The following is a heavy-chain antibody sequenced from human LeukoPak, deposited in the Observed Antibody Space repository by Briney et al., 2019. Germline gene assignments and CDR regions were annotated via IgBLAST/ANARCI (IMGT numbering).Heavy chain of an antibody. D-gene: IGHD6-19*01. CDR2: ISWNSGSI. J-gene: IGHJ4*02. Sequence: PGRSLRLSCAASGFTFDNYAMHWVRQVPGKGLEWVSGISWNSGSIAYADSVKGRFTISRDNAKNSLYLQMNSLKSEDMAFYYCTRSSGWYNYFDYWGQGTLVTVSS. CDR1: GFTFDNYA. V-gene: IGHV3-9*03. CDR3: TRSSGWYNYFDY.